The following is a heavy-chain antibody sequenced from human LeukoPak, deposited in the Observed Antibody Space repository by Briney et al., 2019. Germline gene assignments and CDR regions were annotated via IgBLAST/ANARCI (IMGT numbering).Heavy chain of an antibody. CDR2: IYSGGST. D-gene: IGHD3-3*01. CDR3: ARDLFGVVTSDDAFDI. Sequence: GGSLRLSCAASGFTVSSNYMSWVRQAPGKGLEGVSVIYSGGSTYYADSVKGRFTISRDNSKNTLYLQMNSLRAEDTAVYYCARDLFGVVTSDDAFDIWGQGTMVTVSS. V-gene: IGHV3-53*01. J-gene: IGHJ3*02. CDR1: GFTVSSNY.